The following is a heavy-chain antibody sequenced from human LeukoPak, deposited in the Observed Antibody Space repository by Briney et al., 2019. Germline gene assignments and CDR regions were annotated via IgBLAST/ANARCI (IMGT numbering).Heavy chain of an antibody. V-gene: IGHV4-59*08. CDR2: IFSSESSNT. J-gene: IGHJ6*03. D-gene: IGHD5-24*01. CDR1: NGSFSTYY. Sequence: SETLSLTCSVSNGSFSTYYWGWIRQPPGKRLEWIGYIFSSESSNTNYNPSLNGRVTISVDMSKNQFSLTLNSVTAADTAVYYCARAGDGYYYYYYMDVWGKGTTVTVSS. CDR3: ARAGDGYYYYYYMDV.